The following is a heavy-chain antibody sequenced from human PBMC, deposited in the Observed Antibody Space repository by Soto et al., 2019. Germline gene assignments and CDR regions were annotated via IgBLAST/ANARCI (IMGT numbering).Heavy chain of an antibody. CDR2: IYWDDDK. V-gene: IGHV2-5*02. D-gene: IGHD2-21*02. J-gene: IGHJ4*02. Sequence: QITLKESGPTLVKPTQTLTLTCTFSGFSLSTARVGVGWIRQPPGKALEWLALIYWDDDKRYSPSLKSRLTITKDTSKNQVVLTMTNTDPVDTATYDCVHTSVGGNSACFDYWGQGTLVTVSS. CDR1: GFSLSTARVG. CDR3: VHTSVGGNSACFDY.